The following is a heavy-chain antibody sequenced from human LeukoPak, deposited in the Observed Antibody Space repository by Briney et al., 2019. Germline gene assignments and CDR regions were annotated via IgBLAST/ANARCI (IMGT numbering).Heavy chain of an antibody. J-gene: IGHJ4*02. CDR2: ISYDGSNK. CDR1: GFTFSSYA. CDR3: VKSPGGETWEPPDY. Sequence: HPGGSLRLSCAASGFTFSSYAMHWVRQAPGKGLEWVAVISYDGSNKYYADSVKGRFTISRDNSKNTLYLQMNSLRAEDTAVYYCVKSPGGETWEPPDYWGQGTLVTVSS. V-gene: IGHV3-30-3*02. D-gene: IGHD1-26*01.